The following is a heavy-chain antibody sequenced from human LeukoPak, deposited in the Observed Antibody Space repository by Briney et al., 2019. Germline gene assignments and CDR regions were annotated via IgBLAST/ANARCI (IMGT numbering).Heavy chain of an antibody. D-gene: IGHD6-13*01. CDR1: GFTFSSYS. J-gene: IGHJ4*02. CDR2: ISSSSSYI. V-gene: IGHV3-21*01. CDR3: ASLIAAAPFDY. Sequence: PGGSLRLSCAASGFTFSSYSMNWVRQAPGKGLEWVSFISSSSSYIYYADSVKGRFTISRDNAKNSLYLQMNSLRAEDTAVYYCASLIAAAPFDYWGQGTLVTVSS.